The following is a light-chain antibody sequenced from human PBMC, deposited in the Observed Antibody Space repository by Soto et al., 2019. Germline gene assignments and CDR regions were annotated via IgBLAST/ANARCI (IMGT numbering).Light chain of an antibody. CDR1: SGHSSYI. Sequence: QLVLTQSSSASASLGSSVKLTCTLSSGHSSYIIAWHHQQPGKAPRYLMKLEGSGSYNKGSGVPDRFSGPSSGADRYLTISNLQFEDEANYYCETWDSNTRVFGGGTQLTVL. V-gene: IGLV4-60*02. CDR3: ETWDSNTRV. CDR2: LEGSGSY. J-gene: IGLJ2*01.